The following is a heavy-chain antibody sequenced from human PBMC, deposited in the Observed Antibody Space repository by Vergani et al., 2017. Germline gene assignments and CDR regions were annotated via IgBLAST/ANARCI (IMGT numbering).Heavy chain of an antibody. CDR1: GFTFSSYA. CDR2: ISYDGSNK. V-gene: IGHV3-30-3*01. D-gene: IGHD6-25*01. J-gene: IGHJ6*02. Sequence: QVQLVESGGGVVQPGRSLRLSCAASGFTFSSYAMHWVRQAPGKGLEWVAVISYDGSNKYYEDSVKGRFTISRDNSKNTLYLQMNSLRAEETAVYYCARDSVASSVYYYYYGMDVWGQGTTVTVSS. CDR3: ARDSVASSVYYYYYGMDV.